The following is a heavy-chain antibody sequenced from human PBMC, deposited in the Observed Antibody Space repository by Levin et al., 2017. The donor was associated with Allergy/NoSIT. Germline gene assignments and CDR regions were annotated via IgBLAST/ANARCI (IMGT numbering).Heavy chain of an antibody. CDR3: TRQHSSGYYYFHY. V-gene: IGHV1-18*01. CDR1: GYTFSNYG. J-gene: IGHJ4*02. D-gene: IGHD6-19*01. CDR2: INVYNGNI. Sequence: ASVKVSCKASGYTFSNYGISWVRQAPGQGLEWMGWINVYNGNINYAQKFQGRVTMTTDTSTSTAYMELRSLRSDDTAVYFCTRQHSSGYYYFHYWGQGTLVTVSS.